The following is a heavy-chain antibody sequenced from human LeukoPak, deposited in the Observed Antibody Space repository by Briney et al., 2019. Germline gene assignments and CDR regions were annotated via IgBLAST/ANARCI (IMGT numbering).Heavy chain of an antibody. CDR1: GYTLTELS. D-gene: IGHD3-3*01. J-gene: IGHJ4*02. CDR3: ATALGDFWSGYTLYYFDY. CDR2: FDPEDGET. V-gene: IGHV1-24*01. Sequence: ASVKVSCKVSGYTLTELSMHWVRQAPGKGLEWMGGFDPEDGETIYAQKFQGRVTMTEDTSTDTAYMELSSLRSEDTAVYYCATALGDFWSGYTLYYFDYWGQRTLVTVSS.